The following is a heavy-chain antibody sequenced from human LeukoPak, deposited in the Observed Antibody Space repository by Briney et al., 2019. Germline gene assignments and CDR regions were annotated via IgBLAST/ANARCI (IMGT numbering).Heavy chain of an antibody. J-gene: IGHJ6*03. CDR3: ARRTIWGSYRGLGYYYYYMDV. D-gene: IGHD3-16*02. Sequence: NSGGSLRLSCAASGFTFSSYSMNWVRQAPGKGLEWVSSISSSSSYIYYADSVKGRFTISRDNAKNSLYLQMNSLRAEDTAVYYCARRTIWGSYRGLGYYYYYMDVWGKGTTVTVSS. CDR1: GFTFSSYS. CDR2: ISSSSSYI. V-gene: IGHV3-21*01.